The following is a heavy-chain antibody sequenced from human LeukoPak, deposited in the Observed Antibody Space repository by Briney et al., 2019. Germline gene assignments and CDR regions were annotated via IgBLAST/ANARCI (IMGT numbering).Heavy chain of an antibody. J-gene: IGHJ3*02. V-gene: IGHV3-13*05. D-gene: IGHD2-2*01. CDR2: IGTAGDP. Sequence: GGSLRLSCAASGFTFSSYDMHWVRQATGKGLEWVSAIGTAGDPYYPGSLKGRFTISRENAKNSLYLQMNSLRAGDTAVYYCARVHCSSTSCYGGYSYGEDAFDIWGQGTMVTVSS. CDR3: ARVHCSSTSCYGGYSYGEDAFDI. CDR1: GFTFSSYD.